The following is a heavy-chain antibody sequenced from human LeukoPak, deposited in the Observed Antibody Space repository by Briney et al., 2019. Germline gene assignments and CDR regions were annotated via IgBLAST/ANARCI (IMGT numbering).Heavy chain of an antibody. J-gene: IGHJ4*01. V-gene: IGHV3-30*02. Sequence: GGSLRLSCAASGFTFSSYWMHWVRQAPVKGLEWVGYIKNDGGNQYYADSVKGRFTISRDNSKNTLYLQMNSLSGEDTAVYYCAKEIRRGEHFDHWGHGTLVTVSS. CDR1: GFTFSSYW. CDR3: AKEIRRGEHFDH. D-gene: IGHD1/OR15-1a*01. CDR2: IKNDGGNQ.